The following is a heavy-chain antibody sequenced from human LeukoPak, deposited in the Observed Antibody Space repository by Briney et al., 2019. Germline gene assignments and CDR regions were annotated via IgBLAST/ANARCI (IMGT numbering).Heavy chain of an antibody. D-gene: IGHD6-19*01. J-gene: IGHJ6*04. CDR1: GFTFSSYD. CDR2: ISSSGSTI. Sequence: GGSLRLSCAASGFTFSSYDMNWVRQAPGKGLEWVSYISSSGSTIYYADSVKGRFTISRDNAKYSLYLQMNSLRAEDTAVYYCARVSLAVYYYYGMDVWGKGTTVTVSS. V-gene: IGHV3-48*03. CDR3: ARVSLAVYYYYGMDV.